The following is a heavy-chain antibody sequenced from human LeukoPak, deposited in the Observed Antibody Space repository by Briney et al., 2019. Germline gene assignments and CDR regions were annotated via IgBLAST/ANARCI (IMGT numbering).Heavy chain of an antibody. D-gene: IGHD5-18*01. CDR3: AKDRGYSYGYSTAFDY. Sequence: GGSLRLSCAASGFTFSSYAMSWVRQAPGKGLEWVSAISGSGGSTYYADPVKGRFTISRDNSKNTLYLQMNSLRAEDTAVYYCAKDRGYSYGYSTAFDYWGQGTLVTVSS. V-gene: IGHV3-23*01. CDR1: GFTFSSYA. J-gene: IGHJ4*02. CDR2: ISGSGGST.